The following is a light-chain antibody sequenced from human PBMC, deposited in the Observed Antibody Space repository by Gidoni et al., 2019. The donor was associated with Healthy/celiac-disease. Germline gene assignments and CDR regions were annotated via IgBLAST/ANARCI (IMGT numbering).Light chain of an antibody. Sequence: DIQMTQSPSTLSASVGDRVTITCRASESISNWLAWYQHRPGRAPRLMIYEGSNLEGGVPSRFSGGGTGTEFTLTIPNLQSDDFATYYCQQCSRYPYNLGQXTKLDIK. CDR1: ESISNW. V-gene: IGKV1-5*03. J-gene: IGKJ2*01. CDR2: EGS. CDR3: QQCSRYPYN.